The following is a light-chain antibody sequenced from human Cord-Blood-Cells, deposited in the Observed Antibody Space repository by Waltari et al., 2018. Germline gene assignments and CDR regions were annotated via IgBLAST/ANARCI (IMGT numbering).Light chain of an antibody. V-gene: IGKV1-39*01. Sequence: DIQMTQSPSSLSASVGDRVTITCRASQSISSYLNWYKQKPGKAPKLLIYAASSLPSGVPSRFSGSGSETDFTLTISSLQPEDFATYYCQQSYSTPITFGQGTRLEIK. CDR3: QQSYSTPIT. CDR1: QSISSY. CDR2: AAS. J-gene: IGKJ5*01.